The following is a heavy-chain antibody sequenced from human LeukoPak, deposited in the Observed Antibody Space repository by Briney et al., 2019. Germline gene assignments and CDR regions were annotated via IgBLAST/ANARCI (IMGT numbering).Heavy chain of an antibody. CDR2: IKSKTVGGTT. V-gene: IGHV3-15*01. Sequence: GGSLRLSCAASGFTFSNAWMSWVRQAPGKGLEWVGRIKSKTVGGTTDYAPTVKGRFTISRDVSKNTVYLQMDSLKTEDTAVYYCTTSLAYCVGDCYPTSWGQGTLVTVSS. CDR1: GFTFSNAW. CDR3: TTSLAYCVGDCYPTS. J-gene: IGHJ4*02. D-gene: IGHD2-21*02.